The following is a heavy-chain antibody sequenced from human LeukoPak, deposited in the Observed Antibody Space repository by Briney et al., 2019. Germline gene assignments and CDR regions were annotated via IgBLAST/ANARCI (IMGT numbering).Heavy chain of an antibody. CDR2: ISAYNGNT. CDR1: GYTFTNYG. D-gene: IGHD6-13*01. Sequence: ASVKVSCKASGYTFTNYGISWVRQAPGQGLEWMGWISAYNGNTNYAQKFQGRLTMTTDTSTNTAYMEMRSLRSDDTAVYYCARDSSSWRTDWFDPWGQGTLVTVSS. V-gene: IGHV1-18*01. J-gene: IGHJ5*02. CDR3: ARDSSSWRTDWFDP.